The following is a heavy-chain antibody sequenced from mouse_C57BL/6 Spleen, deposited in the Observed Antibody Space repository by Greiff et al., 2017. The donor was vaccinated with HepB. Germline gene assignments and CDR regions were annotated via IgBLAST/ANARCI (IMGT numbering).Heavy chain of an antibody. CDR2: INPSNGGT. D-gene: IGHD2-1*01. Sequence: QVQLKQPGTELVKPGASVKLSCKASGYTFTSYWMHWVKQRPGQGLEWIGNINPSNGGTNYNEKFKSKATLTVDKSSSTAYMQLSSLTSEDSAVYYCARGRNYYGNFLFAYWGQGTLVTVSA. CDR1: GYTFTSYW. V-gene: IGHV1-53*01. CDR3: ARGRNYYGNFLFAY. J-gene: IGHJ3*01.